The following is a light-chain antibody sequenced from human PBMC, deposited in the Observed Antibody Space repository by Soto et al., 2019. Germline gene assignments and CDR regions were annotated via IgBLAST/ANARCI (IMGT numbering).Light chain of an antibody. CDR3: CSYAGGWV. J-gene: IGLJ3*02. CDR2: DVS. CDR1: STDFGGYKY. V-gene: IGLV2-11*01. Sequence: QSVLTQTRSVSGSPGQSVSISCAGTSTDFGGYKYVSWYQQHPGKAPKLMIFDVSDRPSGVPDRFSGSKSGNTASLSISGLQPEDEADYFCCSYAGGWVFGGGTKVIVL.